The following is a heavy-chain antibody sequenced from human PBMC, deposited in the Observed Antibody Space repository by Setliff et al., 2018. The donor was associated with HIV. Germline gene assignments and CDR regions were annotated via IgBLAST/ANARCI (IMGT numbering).Heavy chain of an antibody. CDR1: GFTLTKYT. D-gene: IGHD3-10*01. CDR3: AYYSSGSFYLGYYFYHGMDV. V-gene: IGHV3-21*01. Sequence: GGSLRLSCEASGFTLTKYTMNWVRQAPGKGLEWVSSITNTSDYISYGDSVKGRFTISRDNAKNSLYLEMTSLRAEDTAVYFCAYYSSGSFYLGYYFYHGMDVWGQGTTVTVSS. CDR2: ITNTSDYI. J-gene: IGHJ6*02.